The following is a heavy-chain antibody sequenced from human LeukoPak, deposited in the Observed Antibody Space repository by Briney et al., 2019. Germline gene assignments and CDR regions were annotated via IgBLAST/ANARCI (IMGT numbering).Heavy chain of an antibody. CDR2: IYWDDDK. V-gene: IGHV2-5*02. CDR1: GLSLSTSGVG. Sequence: SGPTLVKPTQALTLTCTFSGLSLSTSGVGVGWIRQPPGKALEWLALIYWDDDKRYSPSLKSRLTITKDTSKNQVVLTMTNMDPVDTATYYCAHRREAYGRVRFDYWGQGTLVTVSS. D-gene: IGHD4-17*01. J-gene: IGHJ4*02. CDR3: AHRREAYGRVRFDY.